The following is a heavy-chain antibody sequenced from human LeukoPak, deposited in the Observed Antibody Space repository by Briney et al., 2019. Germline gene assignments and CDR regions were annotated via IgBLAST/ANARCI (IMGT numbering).Heavy chain of an antibody. CDR1: GFTFSDYY. CDR3: AREGGWNDFDY. CDR2: ISTGSNNI. J-gene: IGHJ4*02. V-gene: IGHV3-11*06. D-gene: IGHD1-1*01. Sequence: GGSLRLSCAASGFTFSDYYMSWIRQAPGKGLEWVSYISTGSNNINYADSVKGRFTFSRDNARNSLYLQMNSLRADDTAIYYCAREGGWNDFDYWGQGTLVTVSS.